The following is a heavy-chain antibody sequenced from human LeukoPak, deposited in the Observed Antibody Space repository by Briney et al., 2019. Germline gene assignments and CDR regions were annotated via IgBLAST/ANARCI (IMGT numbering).Heavy chain of an antibody. J-gene: IGHJ6*03. V-gene: IGHV7-4-1*02. CDR2: INTNTGNP. D-gene: IGHD3-10*01. Sequence: ASVKVSCKASGYTFTSYAMNWVRQAPGQGLEWMGWINTNTGNPTYAQGFTGRFVFSLDTSVSTAYLQISSLKAEDTAVYYCARAASSGSYYRNRYYYYYMDVWGKGTTVTVSS. CDR1: GYTFTSYA. CDR3: ARAASSGSYYRNRYYYYYMDV.